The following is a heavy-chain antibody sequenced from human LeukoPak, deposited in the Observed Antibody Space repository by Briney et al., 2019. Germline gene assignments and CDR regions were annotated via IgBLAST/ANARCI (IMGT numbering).Heavy chain of an antibody. J-gene: IGHJ4*02. Sequence: GGSLRLSCVTSGFNFSDSRMTWVRQAPGEGLQWVANVNRDGTEKHFLDSVEGRFTISRDNAKRSLYLQMSSLRPQDTAVYFCVRGDWYFESWGQGTLVTVSS. CDR2: VNRDGTEK. CDR3: VRGDWYFES. CDR1: GFNFSDSR. V-gene: IGHV3-7*04. D-gene: IGHD2-21*01.